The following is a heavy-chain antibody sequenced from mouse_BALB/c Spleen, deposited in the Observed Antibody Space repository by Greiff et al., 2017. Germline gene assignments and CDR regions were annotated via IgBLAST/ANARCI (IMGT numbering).Heavy chain of an antibody. CDR3: ARRGYDYDWYFDV. D-gene: IGHD2-4*01. J-gene: IGHJ1*01. Sequence: EVQLQQSGPELMKPGASVKISCKASGYSFTSYYMHWVKQSHGKSLEWIGYIDPFNGGTSYNQKFKGKATLTVDKSSSTAYMHLSSLTSEDSAVYYCARRGYDYDWYFDVWGAGTTVTVSS. CDR1: GYSFTSYY. V-gene: IGHV1S135*01. CDR2: IDPFNGGT.